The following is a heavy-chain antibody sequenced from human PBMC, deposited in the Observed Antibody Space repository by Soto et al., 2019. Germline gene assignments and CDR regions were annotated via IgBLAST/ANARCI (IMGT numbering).Heavy chain of an antibody. CDR1: GFTFSSYA. J-gene: IGHJ4*02. V-gene: IGHV3-23*01. D-gene: IGHD6-13*01. CDR3: AKSGSWYYFDY. CDR2: ISGSGGST. Sequence: GGSLRLSCAASGFTFSSYAMTWVRQVPGKGLEWVSLISGSGGSTYYADSVKGRFTISRDNSKNTLYLQMNSLRAEDTAVYYCAKSGSWYYFDYWGQGTLVTVSS.